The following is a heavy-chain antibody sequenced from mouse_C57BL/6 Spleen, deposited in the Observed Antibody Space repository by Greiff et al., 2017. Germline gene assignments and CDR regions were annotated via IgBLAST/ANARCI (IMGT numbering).Heavy chain of an antibody. CDR2: IRSGGST. V-gene: IGHV2-2*01. CDR3: ARGPYGNFDYYAMDY. Sequence: VKLVESGPGLVQPSQSLSITCTVSGFSLTSYGVHWVRQSPGKGLEWLGVIRSGGSTDYNAAFISRLSISKDNSKSQVFFKMNSLQADDTAIYYCARGPYGNFDYYAMDYWGQGTSVTVSS. CDR1: GFSLTSYG. J-gene: IGHJ4*01. D-gene: IGHD2-1*01.